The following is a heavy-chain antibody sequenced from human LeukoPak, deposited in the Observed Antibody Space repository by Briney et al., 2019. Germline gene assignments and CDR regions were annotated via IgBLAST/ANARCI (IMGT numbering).Heavy chain of an antibody. CDR1: GGTFSSYA. CDR3: AVAYYDILTGDY. CDR2: IIPILDMA. Sequence: SVKVSCKASGGTFSSYAISWVRQAPGQGLEWMGRIIPILDMANYAQKFQGRVTITPDKFTSTAYMELTSLRSEDTAVYYCAVAYYDILTGDYWGQGTLVTVSS. D-gene: IGHD3-9*01. J-gene: IGHJ4*02. V-gene: IGHV1-69*04.